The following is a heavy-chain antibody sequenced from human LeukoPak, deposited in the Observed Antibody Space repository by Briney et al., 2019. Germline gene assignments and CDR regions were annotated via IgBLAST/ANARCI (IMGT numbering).Heavy chain of an antibody. Sequence: SGGSLRLSCAASGFTFSSYAMSWVRQAPGKGLDWVSSISGSGGDTYYSDSVRGRFTISRDNSKNTLYMQMNSLSVEDTAVYYCAKGTLPRGYRYGYDLYYFDYWGQGTLVTVSS. J-gene: IGHJ4*02. CDR2: ISGSGGDT. CDR3: AKGTLPRGYRYGYDLYYFDY. D-gene: IGHD5-18*01. V-gene: IGHV3-23*01. CDR1: GFTFSSYA.